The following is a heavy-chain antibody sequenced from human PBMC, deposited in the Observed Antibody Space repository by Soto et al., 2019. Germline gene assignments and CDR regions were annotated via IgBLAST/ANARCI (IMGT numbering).Heavy chain of an antibody. CDR3: ARGLLGYCSSTSCKRYYYYYYGMDV. J-gene: IGHJ6*02. V-gene: IGHV4-34*01. CDR1: GGSFSGYY. Sequence: PSETLSLTCAVYGGSFSGYYWSWIRQPPGKGLEWIGEINHSGSTNYNPSLKSRVTISVDTSKNQFSLKLSSVTAADTAVYYCARGLLGYCSSTSCKRYYYYYYGMDVWGQGTTVT. D-gene: IGHD2-2*01. CDR2: INHSGST.